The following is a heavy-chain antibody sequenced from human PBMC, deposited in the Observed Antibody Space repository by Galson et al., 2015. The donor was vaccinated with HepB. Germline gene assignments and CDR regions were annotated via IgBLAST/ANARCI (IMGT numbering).Heavy chain of an antibody. CDR1: GYTFTRSN. V-gene: IGHV1-18*01. CDR3: ARMPIFGGKFMDY. D-gene: IGHD3-3*01. J-gene: IGHJ4*02. Sequence: SVKVSCKASGYTFTRSNINWVRQAPGQGLEWMGNAQYTQKLQDRVTMTTDTSTSTVYMELSSLRSEDTAAYYCARMPIFGGKFMDYWGQGTLVTVSS.